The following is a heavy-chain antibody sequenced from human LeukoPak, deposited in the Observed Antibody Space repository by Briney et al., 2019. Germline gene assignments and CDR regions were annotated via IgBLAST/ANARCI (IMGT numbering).Heavy chain of an antibody. CDR1: GGSISGTYY. V-gene: IGHV4-31*03. D-gene: IGHD6-13*01. CDR3: ARWDSSSWSHPSDY. CDR2: IYYSGST. Sequence: SETLSLTCTVSGGSISGTYYWSWIRQHPGKGLEWIGYIYYSGSTYYNPSLKSRVTISVDTSKNQFSLKLSSVTAADTAVYYCARWDSSSWSHPSDYWGQGTLVTVSS. J-gene: IGHJ4*02.